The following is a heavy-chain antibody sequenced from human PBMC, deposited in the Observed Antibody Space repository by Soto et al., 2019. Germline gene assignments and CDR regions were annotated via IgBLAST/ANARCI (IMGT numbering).Heavy chain of an antibody. D-gene: IGHD3-10*01. CDR1: GFTFGTTD. CDR3: VKNSGWFNT. CDR2: IDGSGGIT. V-gene: IGHV3-23*01. J-gene: IGHJ5*02. Sequence: QLLQSGGGLVHPGGSLTLSCAASGFTFGTTDMSWVRQAPGEGLEWVSTIDGSGGITYYADSVKGRFTISRDNSRNTLYLQMNSLRGDDTALYYCVKNSGWFNTWGQGALVTVSS.